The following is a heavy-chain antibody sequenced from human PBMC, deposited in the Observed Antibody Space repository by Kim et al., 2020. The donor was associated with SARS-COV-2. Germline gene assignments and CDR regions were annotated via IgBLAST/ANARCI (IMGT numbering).Heavy chain of an antibody. J-gene: IGHJ6*02. Sequence: GGSLRLSCAASGFSFSTYTMNWVRQAPGKGLEWVSSISSEGGDIFYADSVKGRFTISRDNALNSLYLHMNSLLAADMAVYYCAREYSTSSYSYGIDVWG. CDR3: AREYSTSSYSYGIDV. CDR1: GFSFSTYT. CDR2: ISSEGGDI. D-gene: IGHD2-21*01. V-gene: IGHV3-21*01.